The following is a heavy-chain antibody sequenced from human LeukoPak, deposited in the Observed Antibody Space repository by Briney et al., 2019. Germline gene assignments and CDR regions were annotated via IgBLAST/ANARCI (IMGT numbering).Heavy chain of an antibody. CDR3: ATEQTSGYSGYDRLFDY. J-gene: IGHJ4*02. D-gene: IGHD5-12*01. Sequence: ASVKVSCKVSGYTLTELSMHWVRQAPGKGLEWMGGFDPEDGETIYAQKFQGRVTMTEDTSTDTAYMELSSQRSEDTAVYYCATEQTSGYSGYDRLFDYWGQGTLVTVSS. V-gene: IGHV1-24*01. CDR1: GYTLTELS. CDR2: FDPEDGET.